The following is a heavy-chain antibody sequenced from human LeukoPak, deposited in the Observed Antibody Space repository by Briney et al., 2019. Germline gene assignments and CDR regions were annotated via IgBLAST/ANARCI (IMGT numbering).Heavy chain of an antibody. CDR2: IYYSGST. CDR3: ERWGDCFDY. D-gene: IGHD3-10*01. CDR1: GGSISSSSYY. V-gene: IGHV4-39*01. Sequence: SETLSLTCTVSGGSISSSSYYCGWIRQPPGKGLEWIGSIYYSGSTYYNPSLKSRVTISVDTSKNQFSLKLSSVTAADTAVYYCERWGDCFDYWGQGTLVTVSS. J-gene: IGHJ4*02.